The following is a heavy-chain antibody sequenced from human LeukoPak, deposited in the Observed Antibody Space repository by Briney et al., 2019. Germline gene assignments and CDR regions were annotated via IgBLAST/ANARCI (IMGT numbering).Heavy chain of an antibody. CDR3: AKGKRYPDY. CDR1: GFTLSSYA. V-gene: IGHV3-23*01. CDR2: LSGSGGNT. Sequence: GGSLRLSCAASGFTLSSYAMSWVRQAPGKGLEWVSTLSGSGGNTYYADSVKGRFTISRDNSKNTLYLQMNSLKTEDTAVYYCAKGKRYPDYWGQGTLVTVSS. D-gene: IGHD1-1*01. J-gene: IGHJ4*02.